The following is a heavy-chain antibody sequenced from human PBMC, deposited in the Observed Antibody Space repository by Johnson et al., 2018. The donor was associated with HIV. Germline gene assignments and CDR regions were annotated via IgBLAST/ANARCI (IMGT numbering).Heavy chain of an antibody. J-gene: IGHJ3*02. D-gene: IGHD5-12*01. CDR3: AKEGRYVEGAFDI. V-gene: IGHV3-23*04. CDR2: ISGSGGTT. CDR1: GFTFSSYG. Sequence: VQLVESGGGVVQPGGSLRLSCAASGFTFSSYGMHWVRQAPGKGLEWVSSISGSGGTTYYADSVKGRFTISRDNSKNTLYLQMNSLRAEDTAVYYCAKEGRYVEGAFDIWGQGTMVTVSS.